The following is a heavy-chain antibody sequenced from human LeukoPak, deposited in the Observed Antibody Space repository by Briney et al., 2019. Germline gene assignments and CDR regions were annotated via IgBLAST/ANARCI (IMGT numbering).Heavy chain of an antibody. J-gene: IGHJ4*02. CDR1: GFTFTCCW. D-gene: IGHD4-23*01. CDR3: ARVPGVTRYFDY. Sequence: SGGSLRLSCAASGFTFTCCWMSWVRHAPGKGLEWVASIKQDGREKFYADSVKGRFTISRDNAKNSLYLQMNSLRAEDTAVYYCARVPGVTRYFDYWGQGNLVTVSS. V-gene: IGHV3-7*01. CDR2: IKQDGREK.